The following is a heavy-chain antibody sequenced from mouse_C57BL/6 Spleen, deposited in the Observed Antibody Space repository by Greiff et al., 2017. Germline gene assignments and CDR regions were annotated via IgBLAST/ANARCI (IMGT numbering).Heavy chain of an antibody. D-gene: IGHD4-1*01. CDR1: GYTFTSYW. J-gene: IGHJ4*01. V-gene: IGHV1-72*01. Sequence: QVQLQQPGAELVKPGASVKLSCKASGYTFTSYWMHWVKQRPGRGLEWIGRIDPNSGGTKYNEKFKSKATLTVDKPSSTAYMHLSSLTSEDSAVYYCARTNWDAYYYAMDYWGQGTSVTVSS. CDR2: IDPNSGGT. CDR3: ARTNWDAYYYAMDY.